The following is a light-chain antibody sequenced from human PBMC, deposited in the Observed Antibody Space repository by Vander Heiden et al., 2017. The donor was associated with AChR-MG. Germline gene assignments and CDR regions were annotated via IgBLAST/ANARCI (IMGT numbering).Light chain of an antibody. Sequence: SSELTQDPAVSVALGPTVRITCQGDSPRTYYASWYQQKPGQAPVLVIYGRNNRPSGIPDRFSGSSSGNTASLTITGAQAEDEADYYCNSRDGSGKHVVFGGGTKLTVL. CDR3: NSRDGSGKHVV. CDR2: GRN. V-gene: IGLV3-19*01. J-gene: IGLJ2*01. CDR1: SPRTYY.